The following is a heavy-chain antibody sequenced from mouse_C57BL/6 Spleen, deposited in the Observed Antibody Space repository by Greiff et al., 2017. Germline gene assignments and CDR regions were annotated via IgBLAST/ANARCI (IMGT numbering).Heavy chain of an antibody. J-gene: IGHJ2*01. D-gene: IGHD2-1*01. V-gene: IGHV1-69*01. CDR2: IDPSDSYT. CDR3: ARGGYGNYVDY. CDR1: GHPFTSHR. Sequence: QVPLQQPGAELVMPGASVKLFCQASGHPFTSHRMHWGKQRPGPGPELIGEIDPSDSYTNYNQKFKGKSTFTVDKSSSTAYMQLSRPTSEDSAVYYCARGGYGNYVDYWGQGTTLTVSS.